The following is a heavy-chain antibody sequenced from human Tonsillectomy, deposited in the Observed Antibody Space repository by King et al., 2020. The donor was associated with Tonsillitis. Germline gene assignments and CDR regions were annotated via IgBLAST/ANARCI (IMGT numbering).Heavy chain of an antibody. J-gene: IGHJ4*02. D-gene: IGHD5-18*01. V-gene: IGHV3-9*01. CDR2: ISWNSGSI. CDR3: AKDIWGTAMVTGYFDY. Sequence: VQLVESGGGLVQPGRSLRLSCAASGFTFDDYAMHWVRQAPGKGLEWVSGISWNSGSIGYADSVKGRFTISRDNAKNSLYLQMNSLRAEDTALYYCAKDIWGTAMVTGYFDYWGQGTLVTVSS. CDR1: GFTFDDYA.